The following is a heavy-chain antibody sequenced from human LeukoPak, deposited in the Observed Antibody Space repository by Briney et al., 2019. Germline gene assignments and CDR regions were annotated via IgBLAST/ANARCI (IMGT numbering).Heavy chain of an antibody. CDR2: MNPNSGNT. CDR3: ASNIAANYYDSSGYSDY. CDR1: GYTFTSYD. D-gene: IGHD3-22*01. Sequence: ASVKVSCKASGYTFTSYDINWVRQATGQGLEWMGWMNPNSGNTGYAQKFQGRVTMTRNTSISTAYMELSSLRSEDTAVYYCASNIAANYYDSSGYSDYWGQGTLVTVSS. J-gene: IGHJ4*02. V-gene: IGHV1-8*01.